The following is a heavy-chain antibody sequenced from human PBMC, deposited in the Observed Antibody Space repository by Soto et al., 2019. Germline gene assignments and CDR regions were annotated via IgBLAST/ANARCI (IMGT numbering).Heavy chain of an antibody. D-gene: IGHD3-3*01. CDR2: FDPEDGET. CDR3: APLFWSGHYNWFDS. V-gene: IGHV1-24*01. J-gene: IGHJ5*01. CDR1: GYTLTELS. Sequence: ASVKVSCKVSGYTLTELSMHWVRQAPGKGLEWMGGFDPEDGETIYAQKFQGRVTMTEDTSTDTAYMELSSLRSEDTAVYYCAPLFWSGHYNWFDSWGQGTLVTVSS.